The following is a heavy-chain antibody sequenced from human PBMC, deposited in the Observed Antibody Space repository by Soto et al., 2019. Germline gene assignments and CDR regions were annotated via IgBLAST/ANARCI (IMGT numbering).Heavy chain of an antibody. V-gene: IGHV3-23*01. J-gene: IGHJ4*02. CDR1: GFTFSNYA. Sequence: GESLKISCAASGFTFSNYAVTWVRQAPGKGLEWVSTISGSGGSTYYADSVKGRFTISRDNSKNTLYLQMNSLRAEDTAVYYCAKDRGSSWYEIDYRGQGTLVTVSS. CDR3: AKDRGSSWYEIDY. D-gene: IGHD6-13*01. CDR2: ISGSGGST.